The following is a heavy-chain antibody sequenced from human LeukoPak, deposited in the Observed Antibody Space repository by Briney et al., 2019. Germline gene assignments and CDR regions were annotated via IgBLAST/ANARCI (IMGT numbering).Heavy chain of an antibody. CDR1: GYSFSSYW. V-gene: IGHV5-51*01. D-gene: IGHD3-22*01. Sequence: GESLKISCTGSGYSFSSYWISWVRQMPGKGLEWMGIIHPADSGTRYSPSFQGQVTISADKSISTAYLQWSSLKDSDTAIYYCARHVGHYYDSSGYYLDYWGQGTLVTVSS. J-gene: IGHJ4*02. CDR2: IHPADSGT. CDR3: ARHVGHYYDSSGYYLDY.